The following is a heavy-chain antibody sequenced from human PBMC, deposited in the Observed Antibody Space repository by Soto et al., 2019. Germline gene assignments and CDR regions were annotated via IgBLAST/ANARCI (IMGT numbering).Heavy chain of an antibody. CDR1: GFTFSSYG. D-gene: IGHD3-22*01. J-gene: IGHJ1*01. CDR2: IWHDGSNK. Sequence: QVQLVESGGGVVQPGRSLRLSCAASGFTFSSYGMHWVRQAPGKGLAWVAVIWHDGSNKYYADSVKGRFTISRDNSKNTLYLQMNSLRAEDTAVYYCAGSYDSSGYYDQYFQYWGQGTLVTVSS. V-gene: IGHV3-33*01. CDR3: AGSYDSSGYYDQYFQY.